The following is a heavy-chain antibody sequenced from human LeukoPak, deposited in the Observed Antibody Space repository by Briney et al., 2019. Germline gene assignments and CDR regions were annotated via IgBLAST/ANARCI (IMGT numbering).Heavy chain of an antibody. D-gene: IGHD3-9*01. J-gene: IGHJ6*03. CDR2: ISSSLDSNI. CDR3: ARGVRDILSGYYTDYYFYYMDV. CDR1: GFTFSSYS. V-gene: IGHV3-48*01. Sequence: GGSLRLSCAASGFTFSSYSMNWVRQAPGKGLEWVSFISSSLDSNIYYADSVKGRFTISRDNAKNSLYLQMNSLRAEDTAVYYCARGVRDILSGYYTDYYFYYMDVWGKGTTVTVSS.